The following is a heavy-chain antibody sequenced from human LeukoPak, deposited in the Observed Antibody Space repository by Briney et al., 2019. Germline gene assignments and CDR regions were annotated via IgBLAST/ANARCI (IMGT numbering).Heavy chain of an antibody. D-gene: IGHD1/OR15-1a*01. V-gene: IGHV4-34*01. CDR1: GGSFSGYY. J-gene: IGHJ4*02. CDR2: INHSGST. CDR3: AREQAASADY. Sequence: SETLSLTCAVYGGSFSGYYWSWIRQPPGKGLEWIGEINHSGSTNYNPSLKSRVTISADTSKNQFSLKLSSVTAADTAVYYCAREQAASADYWGQGTLVTVSS.